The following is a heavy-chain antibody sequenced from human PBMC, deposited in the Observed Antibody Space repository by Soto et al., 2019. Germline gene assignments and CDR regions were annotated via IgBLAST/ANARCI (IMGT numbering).Heavy chain of an antibody. V-gene: IGHV1-69*12. Sequence: VQLEQSGPEVKKPGSSVKVSCKASGGTFSTSALSWVRQAPGQGLEWMGGIMPVFPTPDYAQKFQGRVTITAGESTSTAYLELGGLTSDATAVYYCARDKARLQLGGNYYYILDVWGQGTAVTVSS. CDR3: ARDKARLQLGGNYYYILDV. J-gene: IGHJ6*02. CDR1: GGTFSTSA. CDR2: IMPVFPTP. D-gene: IGHD4-4*01.